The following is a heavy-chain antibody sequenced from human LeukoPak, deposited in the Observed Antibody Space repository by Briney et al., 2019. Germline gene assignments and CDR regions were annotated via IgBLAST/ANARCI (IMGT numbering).Heavy chain of an antibody. CDR2: IRGNGGT. Sequence: GGSLRLSCAASGLRFSTFAMSWVRQGPARGLEWVSSIRGNGGTFYADSAKGGFTLSSDSSRNTVYLQLKNLRVEETAVYYGGRARWVSRNDAVRWGQGTLVTVSS. CDR3: GRARWVSRNDAVR. J-gene: IGHJ4*02. CDR1: GLRFSTFA. D-gene: IGHD1-1*01. V-gene: IGHV3-23*01.